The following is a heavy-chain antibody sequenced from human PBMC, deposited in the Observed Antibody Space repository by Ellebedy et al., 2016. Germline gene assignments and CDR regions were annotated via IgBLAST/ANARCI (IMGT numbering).Heavy chain of an antibody. CDR1: GGSISSGGYY. CDR3: ARGGSKPTYYDFWSGYYTWDYFDY. CDR2: FYYSGST. V-gene: IGHV4-31*03. J-gene: IGHJ4*02. D-gene: IGHD3-3*01. Sequence: SETLSLTXTVSGGSISSGGYYWSWIRQHPGKGLEWIGYFYYSGSTYYNPSLKSRVTISVDTSKNQFSLKLSSVTAADTAVYYCARGGSKPTYYDFWSGYYTWDYFDYWGQGTLVTVSS.